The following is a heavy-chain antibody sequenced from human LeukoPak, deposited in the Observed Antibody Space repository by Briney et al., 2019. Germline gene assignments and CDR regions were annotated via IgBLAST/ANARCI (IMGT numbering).Heavy chain of an antibody. J-gene: IGHJ4*02. D-gene: IGHD6-13*01. CDR1: GFTFSSYA. Sequence: PGGSLRLSCAASGFTFSSYAMSWVRQAPGKGLEWVSGISGSGGSTYYADSVKGRFTIPRDNSKNTLYLQMNSPRAEDTAVYYCAILPGYSSSWYEVDYWGQGTLVTVSS. V-gene: IGHV3-23*01. CDR2: ISGSGGST. CDR3: AILPGYSSSWYEVDY.